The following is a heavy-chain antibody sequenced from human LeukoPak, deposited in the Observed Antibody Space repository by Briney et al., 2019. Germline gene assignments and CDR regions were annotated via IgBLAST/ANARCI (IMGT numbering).Heavy chain of an antibody. D-gene: IGHD1-1*01. CDR3: ARDLNGYYYMDV. V-gene: IGHV4-61*01. CDR1: GDSISTSSYY. CDR2: IYYSGST. Sequence: PSETLSLTCSVSGDSISTSSYYWGWIRQPPGKGLEWIGYIYYSGSTNYNPSLKSRVTISVDTSKNQFSLKLSSVTAADTAVYYCARDLNGYYYMDVWGKGTTVTVSS. J-gene: IGHJ6*03.